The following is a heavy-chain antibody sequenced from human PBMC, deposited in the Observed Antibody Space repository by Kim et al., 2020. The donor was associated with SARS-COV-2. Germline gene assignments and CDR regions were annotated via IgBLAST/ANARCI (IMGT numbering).Heavy chain of an antibody. Sequence: GGSLRLSCAASGFTFSSYGMHWVRQAPGKGLEWVAVIWSDGSNKYYADSVKGRFTISRDNSKNTLYLQMNSLRAEDTAMYYCARDLSVGAAEFWGQGTLGTVSS. CDR1: GFTFSSYG. V-gene: IGHV3-33*01. CDR3: ARDLSVGAAEF. CDR2: IWSDGSNK. J-gene: IGHJ4*02. D-gene: IGHD3-10*01.